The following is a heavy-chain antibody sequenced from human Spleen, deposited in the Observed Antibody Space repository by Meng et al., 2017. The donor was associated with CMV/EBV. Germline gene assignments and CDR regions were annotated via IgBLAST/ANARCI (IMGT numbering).Heavy chain of an antibody. CDR1: GYTFTSYY. V-gene: IGHV1-46*01. J-gene: IGHJ4*02. D-gene: IGHD3-10*01. CDR2: IYPSGGST. Sequence: CKASGYTFTSYYMHWVRQAPGQGLEWMGIIYPSGGSTSYSQKFQGRVTMTRDTSTSTVYMELSSLRSEDTAVYYCARSHQFGELLYDYWGQGTLVTVSS. CDR3: ARSHQFGELLYDY.